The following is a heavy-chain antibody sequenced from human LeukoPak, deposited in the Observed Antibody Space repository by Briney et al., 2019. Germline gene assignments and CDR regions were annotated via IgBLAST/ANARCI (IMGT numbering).Heavy chain of an antibody. CDR3: ARTKGDFWSGYHRGHFDY. D-gene: IGHD3-3*01. J-gene: IGHJ4*02. CDR2: IYYSGST. CDR1: GGSISSGGYY. Sequence: SETLSLTCTVSGGSISSGGYYWSWIRQHPGKGLEWIGYIYYSGSTHYNPSLKSRVTISVDTSKNQFSLKLSSVTAADTAVYYCARTKGDFWSGYHRGHFDYWGQGTLVTVSS. V-gene: IGHV4-31*03.